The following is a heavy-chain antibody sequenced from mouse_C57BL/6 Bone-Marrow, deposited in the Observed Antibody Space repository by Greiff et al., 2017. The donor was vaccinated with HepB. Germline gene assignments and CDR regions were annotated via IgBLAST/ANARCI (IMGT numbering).Heavy chain of an antibody. Sequence: QVQLQQSGPELVKPGASVKISCKASGYSFTSYYIHWVKQRPGQGLEWIGWIYPGSGNTKYNEKFKGKATLTADTSSSTAYMQLSSLTSEDSAVYYCARSGDYYYGSSFWFAYWGQGTLVTVSA. CDR3: ARSGDYYYGSSFWFAY. D-gene: IGHD1-1*01. J-gene: IGHJ3*01. V-gene: IGHV1-66*01. CDR2: IYPGSGNT. CDR1: GYSFTSYY.